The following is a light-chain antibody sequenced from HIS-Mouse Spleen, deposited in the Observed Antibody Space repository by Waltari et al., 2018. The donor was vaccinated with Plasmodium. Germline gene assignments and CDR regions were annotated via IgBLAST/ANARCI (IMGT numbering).Light chain of an antibody. CDR1: QSVSSN. J-gene: IGKJ3*01. CDR3: QQYNNWSFT. V-gene: IGKV3-15*01. Sequence: EIVMPQSPATLSVSPGERATLSCRPSQSVSSNLAWYQQKPGQAPRLLIYGASTRATGIPARFSGSGSGTEFTLTISSLQSEDFAVYYCQQYNNWSFTFGPGTKVDIK. CDR2: GAS.